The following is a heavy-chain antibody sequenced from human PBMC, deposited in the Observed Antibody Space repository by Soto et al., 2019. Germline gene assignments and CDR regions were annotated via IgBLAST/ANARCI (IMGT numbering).Heavy chain of an antibody. CDR1: GVSLNTADTW. D-gene: IGHD1-1*01. Sequence: QVQLQESGSGLVKPSQSLSLTCTVSGVSLNTADTWWSWIRQSPGKGLEFIGYYHSGGSTYYDASFRSRVIISADTFNSQFCLKLSSVTVADTAVYFCVRSRQMESGNDYGLDVWCQGTTVTVSS. J-gene: IGHJ6*02. CDR2: YHSGGST. V-gene: IGHV4-30-4*01. CDR3: VRSRQMESGNDYGLDV.